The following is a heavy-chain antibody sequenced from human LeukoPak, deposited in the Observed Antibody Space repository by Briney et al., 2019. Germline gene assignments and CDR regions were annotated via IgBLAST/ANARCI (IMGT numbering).Heavy chain of an antibody. CDR1: GGSFSGFH. J-gene: IGHJ4*02. D-gene: IGHD4-11*01. CDR3: ARLRPYRYYFDY. Sequence: PSETLSLTCAVYGGSFSGFHWSWVRQPPGKGLEWIGEIHHDGSSNYKPSLKSRITISMDTSKNQFSLKLSSVTAADTAVYYCARLRPYRYYFDYWGQGTLVTVSS. V-gene: IGHV4-34*01. CDR2: IHHDGSS.